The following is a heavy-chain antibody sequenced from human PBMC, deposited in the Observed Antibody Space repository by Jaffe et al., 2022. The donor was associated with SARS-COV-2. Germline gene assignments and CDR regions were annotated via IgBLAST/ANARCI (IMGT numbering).Heavy chain of an antibody. Sequence: QVQLQESGPGLVKPSETLSLTCTVSGGSISSYYWSWIRQPPGKGLEWIGYIYYSGSTNYNPSLKSRVTISVDTSKNQFSLKLSSVTAADTAVYYCARDRYDDILTGYYPSYYMDVWGKGTTVTVSS. V-gene: IGHV4-59*01. CDR3: ARDRYDDILTGYYPSYYMDV. J-gene: IGHJ6*03. CDR2: IYYSGST. D-gene: IGHD3-9*01. CDR1: GGSISSYY.